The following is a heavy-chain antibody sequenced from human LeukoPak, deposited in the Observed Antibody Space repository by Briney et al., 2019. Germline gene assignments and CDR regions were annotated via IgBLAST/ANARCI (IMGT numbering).Heavy chain of an antibody. Sequence: GGSLRLSCAASQFTFTIYAMGWVRQAPGKGLEWVSSIVKGRFTISRDNAKNSLYLQMNSLRAEDTAVYYCARVGYCSTTSCYWRAFDYWGQGTLVTVSS. CDR2: I. D-gene: IGHD2-2*01. V-gene: IGHV3-21*01. CDR1: QFTFTIYA. J-gene: IGHJ4*02. CDR3: ARVGYCSTTSCYWRAFDY.